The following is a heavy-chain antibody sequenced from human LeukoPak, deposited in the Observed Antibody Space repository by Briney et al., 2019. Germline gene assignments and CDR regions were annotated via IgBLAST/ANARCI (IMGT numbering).Heavy chain of an antibody. CDR3: ARLAFCTNAVCFSNYYYSMDV. CDR1: GYSFTSYW. CDR2: IYPDDSDT. J-gene: IGHJ6*03. V-gene: IGHV5-51*01. Sequence: GESLKISCKGSGYSFTSYWIGWVRQMPGKGLEWMGIIYPDDSDTKYSPSFQGQVTISADKSISTAYLQWSSLKASDTAMYYCARLAFCTNAVCFSNYYYSMDVWGRGTTVSVSS. D-gene: IGHD2-8*01.